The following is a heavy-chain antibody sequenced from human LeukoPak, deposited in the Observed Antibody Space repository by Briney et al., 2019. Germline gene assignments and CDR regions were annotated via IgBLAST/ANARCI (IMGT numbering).Heavy chain of an antibody. CDR3: ARCKAGAMAGGNLWQYYFDY. D-gene: IGHD2-21*01. J-gene: IGHJ4*02. CDR1: GGSISSSTYY. V-gene: IGHV4-61*05. Sequence: SSETLSLTCTVSGGSISSSTYYWGWIRQPPGKGLEWVGYIYYSGSTNYNPSLDSRVTISRDTSKNQFSLKLRSVTAADTAVYYCARCKAGAMAGGNLWQYYFDYWGQGTLVTVSS. CDR2: IYYSGST.